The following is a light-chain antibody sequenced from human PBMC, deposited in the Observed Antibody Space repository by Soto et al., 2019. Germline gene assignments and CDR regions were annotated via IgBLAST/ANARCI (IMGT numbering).Light chain of an antibody. CDR1: QSVSSN. Sequence: EIVMTQSPATLSVSPGERATLSCRASQSVSSNLAWYQQKPGQAPRLLIYGASTRATGIPARFSGSGSGTEFTLTISSLQSEDFAVYYCQQSNNWLTSTFGQATKV. V-gene: IGKV3-15*01. CDR3: QQSNNWLTST. J-gene: IGKJ1*01. CDR2: GAS.